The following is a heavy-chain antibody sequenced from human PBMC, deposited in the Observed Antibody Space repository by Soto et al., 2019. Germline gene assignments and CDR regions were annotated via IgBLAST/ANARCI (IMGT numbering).Heavy chain of an antibody. CDR1: GFTFSSYA. Sequence: QSGGSLRLSCAASGFTFSSYAMHWVRQAPGKGLEWVAVISYDGSNKYYADSVKGRFTISRDNSKNTLYLQMNSLRAEDTAVYYCARVPGGYYFDYWGQGTLVTVSS. CDR3: ARVPGGYYFDY. V-gene: IGHV3-30-3*01. CDR2: ISYDGSNK. J-gene: IGHJ4*02.